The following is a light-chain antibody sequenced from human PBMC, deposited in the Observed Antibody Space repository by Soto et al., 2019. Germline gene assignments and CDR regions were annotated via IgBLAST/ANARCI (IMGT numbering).Light chain of an antibody. V-gene: IGKV3-20*01. CDR2: VAS. CDR1: QSISSTY. Sequence: EIVLTQSPGTLSLSPGERATLSCRASQSISSTYLAWYQQKPGQAPRLLIFVASSRATGIPDRFSGSGSGTDFPLTISRLEPEDFAVYYCQQYGSSPRTFGQGTKLEIK. J-gene: IGKJ2*01. CDR3: QQYGSSPRT.